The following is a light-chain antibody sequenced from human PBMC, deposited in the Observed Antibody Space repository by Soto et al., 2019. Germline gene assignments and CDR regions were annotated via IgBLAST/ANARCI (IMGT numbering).Light chain of an antibody. CDR1: QSISNC. Sequence: DIQMTQSPSTLSAFVGDRVTITCRASQSISNCLAWSQQKPGKAPKLLIYDASSLESGVPSRFSGSGSGTEFTLTISSLQPDDFATYYCQQYRSYPYTFGQGTKLEIK. V-gene: IGKV1-5*01. J-gene: IGKJ2*01. CDR2: DAS. CDR3: QQYRSYPYT.